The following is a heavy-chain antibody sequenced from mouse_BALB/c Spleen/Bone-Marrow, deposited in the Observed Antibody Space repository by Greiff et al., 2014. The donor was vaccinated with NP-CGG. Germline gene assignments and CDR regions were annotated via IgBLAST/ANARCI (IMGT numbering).Heavy chain of an antibody. CDR3: ARGNYYDYDYFDY. J-gene: IGHJ2*01. D-gene: IGHD2-4*01. CDR1: GYTFTSYV. Sequence: EVQLQQSGPELVKPGASVKMSCKASGYTFTSYVMHWVKQKPGQGLEWIGYINPYNDGTTYNEKFKGKATLTSDKSSSTAYMEXXXXXXXDSXVYYCARGNYYDYDYFDYWGQGTTLTVSS. V-gene: IGHV1-14*01. CDR2: INPYNDGT.